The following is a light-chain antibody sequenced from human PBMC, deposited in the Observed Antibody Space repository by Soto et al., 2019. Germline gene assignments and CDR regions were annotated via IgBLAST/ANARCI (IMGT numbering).Light chain of an antibody. CDR2: GAS. Sequence: DIQMTQSPFYLSSSVGDRVTITCRASQSLSNYLNWYQHKPGRAPKLLIYGASTFHSGVPSRFSGSGSGTDFTLTISSLQHEDSATYYCQQTYSPPHTFGQGTKLEIK. CDR3: QQTYSPPHT. J-gene: IGKJ2*01. CDR1: QSLSNY. V-gene: IGKV1-39*01.